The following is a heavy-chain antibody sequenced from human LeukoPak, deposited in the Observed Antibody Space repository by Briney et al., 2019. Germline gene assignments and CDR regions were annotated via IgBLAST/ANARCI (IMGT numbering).Heavy chain of an antibody. V-gene: IGHV3-23*01. Sequence: GGSLRLSCAASGFTFRDYWMTWVRKAPGKGLEWVSHISGSGGSTKYSGSVKGRFTISRDNSKNTLYLQINSLRADDTAVYYCAKDQDPHSYGSGSYAPFDYWGRGTLVTVSS. CDR1: GFTFRDYW. D-gene: IGHD3-10*01. J-gene: IGHJ4*02. CDR2: ISGSGGST. CDR3: AKDQDPHSYGSGSYAPFDY.